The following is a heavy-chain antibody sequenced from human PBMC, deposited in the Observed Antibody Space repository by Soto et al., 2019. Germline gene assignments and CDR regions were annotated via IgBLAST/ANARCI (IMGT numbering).Heavy chain of an antibody. J-gene: IGHJ3*02. Sequence: GGSLRLSCAASGFTFSSYWMHWVRQAPGQGLVWVSRINMEGSDTTYADSVKGRFTISRDNAKNSLYLQMNSLRAEDTAVYYCARDHRDAFDIWGQGTMVTVSS. CDR2: INMEGSDT. V-gene: IGHV3-74*01. CDR1: GFTFSSYW. CDR3: ARDHRDAFDI.